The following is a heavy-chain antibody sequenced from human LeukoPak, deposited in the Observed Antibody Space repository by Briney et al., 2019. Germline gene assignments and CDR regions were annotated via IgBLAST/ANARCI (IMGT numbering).Heavy chain of an antibody. CDR2: MNPNSGNT. J-gene: IGHJ6*02. V-gene: IGHV1-8*02. CDR3: ARDWHYDFWSGYYGYYYYGMDV. CDR1: GYTFTGYY. D-gene: IGHD3-3*01. Sequence: ASVKVSCKASGYTFTGYYMHWVRQAPGQGLEWMGWMNPNSGNTGYAQKFQGRVTMTRNTSISTAYMELSSLRSEDTAVYYCARDWHYDFWSGYYGYYYYGMDVWGQGTTVTVSS.